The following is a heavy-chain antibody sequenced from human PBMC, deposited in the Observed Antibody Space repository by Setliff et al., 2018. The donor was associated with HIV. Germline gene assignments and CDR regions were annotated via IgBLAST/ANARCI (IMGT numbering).Heavy chain of an antibody. D-gene: IGHD5-12*01. V-gene: IGHV4-4*07. Sequence: SETLSLTCIVSGASISYNTWSWIRQPPGKGLEWIGHVYTSGSTNYNPSLKSRVTISLDTSKNQFSLRLSSVTAADTAVYYCARRSGYAEDYWGQGTLVTVSS. J-gene: IGHJ4*02. CDR1: GASISYNT. CDR2: VYTSGST. CDR3: ARRSGYAEDY.